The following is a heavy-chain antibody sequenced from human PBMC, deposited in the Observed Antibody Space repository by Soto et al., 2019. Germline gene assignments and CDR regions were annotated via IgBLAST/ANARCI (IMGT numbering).Heavy chain of an antibody. V-gene: IGHV3-23*01. CDR3: AKGSRYYDSSGYYLQDYFAY. CDR2: ISGSGGST. D-gene: IGHD3-22*01. CDR1: GFTFSSYA. J-gene: IGHJ4*02. Sequence: PGGSLRLSCAASGFTFSSYAMSWVRQAPGKGLEWVSAISGSGGSTYYADSVKGRFTISRDNSKNTLYLQMNSLRAEDTAVYYCAKGSRYYDSSGYYLQDYFAYWGQGTLVTVSS.